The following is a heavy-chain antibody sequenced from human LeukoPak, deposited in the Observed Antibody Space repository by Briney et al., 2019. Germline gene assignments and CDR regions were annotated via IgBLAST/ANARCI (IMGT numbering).Heavy chain of an antibody. V-gene: IGHV3-74*01. CDR3: TSHTGTGDAFRPFHI. J-gene: IGHJ3*02. CDR2: IKGDGSST. Sequence: PGGSLRLSCVASAFTFNNYWMHWVRQAPGKGLVWVSRIKGDGSSTNYADSVRGRFTISRDNAKNTAYLQMNSLRTEDTAVYYCTSHTGTGDAFRPFHIWGQGTMVTVSS. CDR1: AFTFNNYW. D-gene: IGHD2-21*02.